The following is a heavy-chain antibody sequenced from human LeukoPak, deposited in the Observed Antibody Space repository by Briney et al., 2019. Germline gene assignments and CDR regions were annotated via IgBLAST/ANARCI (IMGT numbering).Heavy chain of an antibody. CDR3: AKWIQPL. Sequence: GGSLRLSCKASGFTFSSYWMNWVRQAPGKGLEWVANINQDGSGAYYVDSVKGRFSISRDNAKDSLYLQMNSLRAEDTAVYYCAKWIQPLWGQGTLVTVSS. D-gene: IGHD5-18*01. CDR2: INQDGSGA. CDR1: GFTFSSYW. J-gene: IGHJ4*02. V-gene: IGHV3-7*01.